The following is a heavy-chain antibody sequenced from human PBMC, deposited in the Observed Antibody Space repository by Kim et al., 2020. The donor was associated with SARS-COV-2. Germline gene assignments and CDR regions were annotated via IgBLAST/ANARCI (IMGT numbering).Heavy chain of an antibody. Sequence: ASVKVSCKASGFTFNKYGITWMRQAPGQGLEWMGWISTDNGNTNYAQKVQGRVTMATDTSTTTAYMELSSLRSDDTAGYYCAGTSINLPRVNAATRDTFDSWGQRTMVTVPS. D-gene: IGHD2-21*01. CDR3: AGTSINLPRVNAATRDTFDS. CDR2: ISTDNGNT. J-gene: IGHJ3*02. V-gene: IGHV1-18*04. CDR1: GFTFNKYG.